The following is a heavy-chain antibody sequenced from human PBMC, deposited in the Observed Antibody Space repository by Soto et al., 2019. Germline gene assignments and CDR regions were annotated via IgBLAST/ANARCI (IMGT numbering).Heavy chain of an antibody. CDR2: IYYSGSI. D-gene: IGHD2-2*01. V-gene: IGHV4-39*01. Sequence: SETLSLTCTVSGASIGSSSSNYYWGWIRQPPGKGLEWIGSIYYSGSIYYSPSLKSRVTMSVDTSKSQFSLNLNSVTAADTAVYYCASHVVGVPSAIADPSWFDPWGQGTLVTVSS. J-gene: IGHJ5*02. CDR3: ASHVVGVPSAIADPSWFDP. CDR1: GASIGSSSSNYY.